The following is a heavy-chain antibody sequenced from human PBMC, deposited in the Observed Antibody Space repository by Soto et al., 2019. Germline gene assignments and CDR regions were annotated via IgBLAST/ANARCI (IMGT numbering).Heavy chain of an antibody. D-gene: IGHD6-13*01. J-gene: IGHJ4*02. CDR3: AHTPPLIRSSWFMFDY. CDR2: IYWNDDK. V-gene: IGHV2-5*01. Sequence: GLDLEWLALIYWNDDKRYSPSLKSRLTITKDTSKNQVVLTMTNMDPVDTATYYCAHTPPLIRSSWFMFDYWGQGTLVTVSS.